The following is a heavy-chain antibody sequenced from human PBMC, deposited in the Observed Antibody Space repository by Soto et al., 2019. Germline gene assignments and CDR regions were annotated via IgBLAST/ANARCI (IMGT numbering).Heavy chain of an antibody. J-gene: IGHJ4*02. D-gene: IGHD6-6*01. CDR1: GYTFTAYY. CDR3: ARDRPPDY. CDR2: INPNTGDT. Sequence: ASVKVSCKASGYTFTAYYMHWVRQAPGQGLEWMGWINPNTGDTNYAQQFQGRVTMTRDKSITTAYMELTRLTSDDTAVYYCARDRPPDYWCQGTLLTVSS. V-gene: IGHV1-2*02.